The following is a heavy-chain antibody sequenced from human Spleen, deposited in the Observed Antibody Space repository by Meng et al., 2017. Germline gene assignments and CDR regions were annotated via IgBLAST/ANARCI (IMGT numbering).Heavy chain of an antibody. Sequence: QGQLQQWGEGLLKPSETLSLPCVVSGGSFSDYYWSWIHQPPGKGLEWIGEINHSGSTNYNPSLESRATISVDTSQNNLSLKLSSVTAADSAVYYCARGPTTMAHDFDYWGQGTLVTVSS. V-gene: IGHV4-34*01. J-gene: IGHJ4*02. D-gene: IGHD4-11*01. CDR2: INHSGST. CDR1: GGSFSDYY. CDR3: ARGPTTMAHDFDY.